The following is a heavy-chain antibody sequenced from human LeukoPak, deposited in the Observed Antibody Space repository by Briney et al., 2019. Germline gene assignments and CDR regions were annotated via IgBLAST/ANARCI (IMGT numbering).Heavy chain of an antibody. D-gene: IGHD3-3*01. CDR3: ARPNNPFYDFWSGYYSG. V-gene: IGHV1-3*01. Sequence: GASVKVSCKASGYTFTSYAMHWVRQAPGQRLEWMGWINAGNGNTKYSQKFQGKVTITRDTSASTAYMELSSLRSDDTAVYYCARPNNPFYDFWSGYYSGWGQGTLVTVSS. J-gene: IGHJ4*02. CDR2: INAGNGNT. CDR1: GYTFTSYA.